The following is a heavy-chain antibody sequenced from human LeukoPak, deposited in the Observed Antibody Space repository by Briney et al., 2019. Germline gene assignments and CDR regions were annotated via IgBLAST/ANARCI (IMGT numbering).Heavy chain of an antibody. CDR3: AKVGIVATIGAAFDY. CDR2: ISYDGSNK. V-gene: IGHV3-30-3*01. Sequence: GGSLRLSCAASGFTFSSYAMHWVRQAPGKGLEWVAVISYDGSNKYYADSVKGRFTISRDNSKNTLYLQMNSLRAEDTAVYYCAKVGIVATIGAAFDYWGQGTLVTVSS. D-gene: IGHD5-12*01. J-gene: IGHJ4*02. CDR1: GFTFSSYA.